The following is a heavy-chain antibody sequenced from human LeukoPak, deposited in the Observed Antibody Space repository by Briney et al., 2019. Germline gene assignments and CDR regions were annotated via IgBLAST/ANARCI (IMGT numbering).Heavy chain of an antibody. CDR2: ISSDGSNK. J-gene: IGHJ4*02. Sequence: GGSLRLSCAASGFTFTIYAMHWVRQAPGKGLEWVAAISSDGSNKYFADSVKGRFTISRDNSNTTLYLQMNSLRSEDTAVYFGPKGGYSYGYADYWGQGTLVTVSS. CDR3: PKGGYSYGYADY. D-gene: IGHD5-18*01. V-gene: IGHV3-30*18. CDR1: GFTFTIYA.